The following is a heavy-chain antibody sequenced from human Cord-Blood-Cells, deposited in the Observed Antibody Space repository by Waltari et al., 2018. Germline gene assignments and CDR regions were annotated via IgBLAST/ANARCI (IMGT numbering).Heavy chain of an antibody. CDR1: GGSISSSSYY. D-gene: IGHD3-3*01. V-gene: IGHV4-39*01. Sequence: QLQLQESGPGLVKPSATLSLTCTVSGGSISSSSYYWGWIRQPLGKGLEGSGRSYYSGSTYNNPSLNSGVTRSVDASKNEFSLKLSSVTAADTAVYYCASPYYDFWSGYYQEAFDIWGQGTMVTVSS. J-gene: IGHJ3*02. CDR3: ASPYYDFWSGYYQEAFDI. CDR2: SYYSGST.